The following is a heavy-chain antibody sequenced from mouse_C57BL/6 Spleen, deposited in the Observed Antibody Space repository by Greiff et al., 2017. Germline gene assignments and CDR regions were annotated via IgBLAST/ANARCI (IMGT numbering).Heavy chain of an antibody. CDR2: IDPNSGGT. J-gene: IGHJ1*03. V-gene: IGHV1-72*01. Sequence: QVQLQQPGAELVKPGASVKLSCKASGYTFTSYWMHWVKQRPGRGLEWIGRIDPNSGGTKYNEKFKSKATLTVDKPSSTAYMQLSSLTSEDSAVYYWASNYYGYDVRLWYFDVWGTGTTVTVSS. CDR1: GYTFTSYW. D-gene: IGHD2-2*01. CDR3: ASNYYGYDVRLWYFDV.